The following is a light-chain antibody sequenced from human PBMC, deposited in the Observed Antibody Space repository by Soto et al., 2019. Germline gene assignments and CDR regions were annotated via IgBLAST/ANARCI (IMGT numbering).Light chain of an antibody. CDR1: SSNIGAGHD. Sequence: QPVLTQPPSVSGAPGQSVTISCTGSSSNIGAGHDVHWYQQFPGTAPKVLIYGNSNRPSGVPDRFSGSKSGTSASLAITGLQAEDEADYYCQSYDSSLSGSNVFGTGTKLTVL. V-gene: IGLV1-40*01. J-gene: IGLJ1*01. CDR3: QSYDSSLSGSNV. CDR2: GNS.